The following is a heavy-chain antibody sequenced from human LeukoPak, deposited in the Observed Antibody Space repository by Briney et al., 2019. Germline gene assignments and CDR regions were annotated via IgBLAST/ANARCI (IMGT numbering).Heavy chain of an antibody. V-gene: IGHV3-7*03. Sequence: GGSLRLSCAASGFTFSSYAMSWVRQAPGKGLEWVANIKQDGSEKYYVDSVKGRFTISRDNAKNSLYLQMNSLRAEDTAVYYCARDYSDYGDYFDYWGQGTLVTVSS. CDR3: ARDYSDYGDYFDY. CDR1: GFTFSSYA. J-gene: IGHJ4*02. D-gene: IGHD4-17*01. CDR2: IKQDGSEK.